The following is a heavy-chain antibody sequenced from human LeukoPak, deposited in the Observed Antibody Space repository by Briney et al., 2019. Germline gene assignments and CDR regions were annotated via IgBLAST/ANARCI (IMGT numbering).Heavy chain of an antibody. CDR2: INDDETST. V-gene: IGHV3-74*01. D-gene: IGHD1-26*01. CDR1: GFSFSSSW. Sequence: HPGGSLRLSCAASGFSFSSSWMHWVLQVPGKGLEWVSRINDDETSTTYAESVKGRFTISRDNAKNTLFLQMNSLRAEDTAVYYCATTGSGSYYDYWGQGTLVTVSS. CDR3: ATTGSGSYYDY. J-gene: IGHJ4*02.